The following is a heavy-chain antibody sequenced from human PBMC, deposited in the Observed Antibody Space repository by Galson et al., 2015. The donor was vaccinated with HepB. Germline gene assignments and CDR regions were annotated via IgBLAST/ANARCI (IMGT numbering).Heavy chain of an antibody. CDR3: ARAVLFGANY. CDR2: ISGSGGTT. Sequence: SLRLSCAASGFTFSSYALNWVRQAPGKGLEWVSGISGSGGTTYSADSVKGRFTISRDNSKNTLYLQMNSLRGEDTAVYYCARAVLFGANYLGQGTLVTVSS. V-gene: IGHV3-23*01. CDR1: GFTFSSYA. D-gene: IGHD3-10*01. J-gene: IGHJ4*02.